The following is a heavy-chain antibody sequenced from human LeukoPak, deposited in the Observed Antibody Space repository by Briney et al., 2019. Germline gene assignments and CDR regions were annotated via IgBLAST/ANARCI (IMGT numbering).Heavy chain of an antibody. CDR1: EFIFSNYE. V-gene: IGHV3-48*03. CDR3: ASTSGLYSTSLDS. D-gene: IGHD6-13*01. J-gene: IGHJ4*02. CDR2: ISSSGSSI. Sequence: GGSLRLSCVASEFIFSNYEMNWVRQAPGKGLEWVSYISSSGSSIYYADSVKGRFTISKDNAKNALYLQMNSLRAEDTAVYSCASTSGLYSTSLDSWGQGTLVTVSS.